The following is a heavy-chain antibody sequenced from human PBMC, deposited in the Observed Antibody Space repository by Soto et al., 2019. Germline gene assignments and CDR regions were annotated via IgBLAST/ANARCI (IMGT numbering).Heavy chain of an antibody. J-gene: IGHJ4*02. D-gene: IGHD3-16*02. CDR1: GFTFSSYA. CDR2: ISGSGGST. Sequence: GGSLRLSCAASGFTFSSYAMSWVRQAPGKGLEWVSAISGSGGSTYYADSVKGRFTISRDNSKNTLYLQMNSLRAEDTAVYYCAKVEDYVWGSYRLRDYWGQGTLVTVSS. CDR3: AKVEDYVWGSYRLRDY. V-gene: IGHV3-23*01.